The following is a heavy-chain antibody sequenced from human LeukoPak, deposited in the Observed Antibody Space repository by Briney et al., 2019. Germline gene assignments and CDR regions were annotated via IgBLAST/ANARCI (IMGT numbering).Heavy chain of an antibody. D-gene: IGHD1-26*01. CDR2: ISWNSGSI. J-gene: IGHJ6*03. V-gene: IGHV3-9*01. CDR3: ARSLVGATFDYYYYMDV. Sequence: GGSLRLFCAASGFTFDDYAMYWVRQAPGKGLEWVSGISWNSGSIGYADSVKGRFTISRDNAKNSLYLQMNSLRAEDTAVYYCARSLVGATFDYYYYMDVWGKGTTVTVSS. CDR1: GFTFDDYA.